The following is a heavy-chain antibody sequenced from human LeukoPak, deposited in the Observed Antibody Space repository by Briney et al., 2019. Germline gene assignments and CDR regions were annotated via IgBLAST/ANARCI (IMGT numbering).Heavy chain of an antibody. Sequence: GGSLRLSCAASGFTFSSYAMSWVHQAPGKGLEWVSAISGSGGSTYYADSVKGRFTISRDNSKNTLYLQMNSLRAEDTAVYYCAKSRGSGSYFYWGQGTLVTVSS. J-gene: IGHJ4*02. CDR1: GFTFSSYA. D-gene: IGHD1-26*01. V-gene: IGHV3-23*01. CDR2: ISGSGGST. CDR3: AKSRGSGSYFY.